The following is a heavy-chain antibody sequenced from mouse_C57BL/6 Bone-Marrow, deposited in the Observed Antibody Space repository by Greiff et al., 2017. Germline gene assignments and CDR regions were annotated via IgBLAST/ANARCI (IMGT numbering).Heavy chain of an antibody. V-gene: IGHV1-19*01. CDR1: GYTFTDYY. D-gene: IGHD2-2*01. CDR2: INPYNGGT. J-gene: IGHJ2*01. Sequence: EVKLQESGPVLVKPGASVKMSCKASGYTFTDYYMNWVKQSHGKSLEWIGVINPYNGGTSYNQKFKGKATLTVDKSSSTAYMELNSLTSEDSAVYYCARSTMVTPYYFDYWGQGTTLTVSS. CDR3: ARSTMVTPYYFDY.